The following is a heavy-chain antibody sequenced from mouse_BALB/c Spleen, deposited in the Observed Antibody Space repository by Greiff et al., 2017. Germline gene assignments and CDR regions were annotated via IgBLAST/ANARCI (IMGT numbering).Heavy chain of an antibody. Sequence: QVQLKESGAELVKPGASVKLSCKTSGYTFTSYWIQWVKQRPGQGLGWIGEIFPGTGTTYYNEKFKGKATLTIDTSSSTAYMQLSSLTSEDSAVYFCARRGGNYGGWFAYWGQGTLVTVSA. CDR3: ARRGGNYGGWFAY. CDR1: GYTFTSYW. D-gene: IGHD2-1*01. J-gene: IGHJ3*01. V-gene: IGHV1S132*01. CDR2: IFPGTGTT.